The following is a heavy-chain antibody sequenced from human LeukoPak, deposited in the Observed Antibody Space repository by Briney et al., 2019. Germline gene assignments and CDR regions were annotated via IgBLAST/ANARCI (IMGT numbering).Heavy chain of an antibody. D-gene: IGHD2-21*01. CDR2: IYSDDST. V-gene: IGHV3-66*01. CDR1: GFTVSNDY. Sequence: PWGSLRLSCAASGFTVSNDYMSWVRQAPGKGLEWVSVIYSDDSTYYADSVKGRFTISRDNSKNTLYLQMNSLRAEDTAVYYCARDRSELCSDYWGQGTLVTVSS. J-gene: IGHJ4*02. CDR3: ARDRSELCSDY.